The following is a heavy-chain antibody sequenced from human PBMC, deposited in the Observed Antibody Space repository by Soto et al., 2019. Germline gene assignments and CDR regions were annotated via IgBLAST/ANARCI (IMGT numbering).Heavy chain of an antibody. CDR1: GGTFSSYA. Sequence: QVQLVQSGAEVKKPGSSVKVSCKASGGTFSSYAISWVRQAPGQGLEWMGGIIPIFGTANYAQKFQGRVTMTEDESTSTAYMELSSLRSEDTAVYYCARDYSAYCGGDCYSIAFDIWGQGTMVTVSS. D-gene: IGHD2-21*02. CDR2: IIPIFGTA. CDR3: ARDYSAYCGGDCYSIAFDI. V-gene: IGHV1-69*12. J-gene: IGHJ3*02.